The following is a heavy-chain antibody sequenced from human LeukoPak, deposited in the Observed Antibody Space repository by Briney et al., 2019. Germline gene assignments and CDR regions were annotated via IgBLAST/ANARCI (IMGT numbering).Heavy chain of an antibody. Sequence: PSETLSLTCTVSGGSISSSSYYWGWVRQAPGKGLEWVANIKQDGSEKYYVDSVKGRFTISRDNAKNSLYLQMNSLRAEDTAVYYCARDGGGEYQLLYYFDYWGQGTLVNVSS. J-gene: IGHJ4*02. CDR3: ARDGGGEYQLLYYFDY. D-gene: IGHD2-2*01. CDR1: GGSISSSSYY. V-gene: IGHV3-7*01. CDR2: IKQDGSEK.